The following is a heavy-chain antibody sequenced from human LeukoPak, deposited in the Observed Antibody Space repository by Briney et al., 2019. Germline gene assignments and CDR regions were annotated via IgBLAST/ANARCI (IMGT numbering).Heavy chain of an antibody. CDR2: ISAYNGNT. CDR3: ARVAATGLIDY. V-gene: IGHV1-18*01. D-gene: IGHD6-13*01. Sequence: ASVKVSCKASGYTFTSYGISWLRQAPEQGPEWMGWISAYNGNTNYAQKLQGRVTMTTDTSTSTVYMELRSLRSDYTAVYYCARVAATGLIDYWGQGTLVTVSS. J-gene: IGHJ4*02. CDR1: GYTFTSYG.